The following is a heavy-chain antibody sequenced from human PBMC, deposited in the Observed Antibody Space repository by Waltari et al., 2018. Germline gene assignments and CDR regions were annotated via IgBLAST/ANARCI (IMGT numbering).Heavy chain of an antibody. D-gene: IGHD3-3*01. J-gene: IGHJ4*02. CDR1: GGFVRSTW. V-gene: IGHV4-4*02. CDR2: IHHVGTT. CDR3: ASHVSESGQRGFDN. Sequence: QVHLEESGPGLEGTSGTLSLAGTVSGGFVRSTWWSWVRQPPTKGLELIGEIHHVGTTYYNTSLQSRVTISMDNSRNQFSLRLYSVAAADTATYYSASHVSESGQRGFDNWGQGILVTVSS.